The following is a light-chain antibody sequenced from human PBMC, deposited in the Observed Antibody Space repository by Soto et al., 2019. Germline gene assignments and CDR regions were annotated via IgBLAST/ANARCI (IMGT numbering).Light chain of an antibody. CDR3: ASSTSDSLYV. V-gene: IGLV2-14*01. CDR2: KVT. J-gene: IGLJ1*01. CDR1: SSDVGGNKY. Sequence: QSVLTQPASVSGSPGQSITISCTGTSSDVGGNKYVSWYQQYPGKVPKLLINKVTNRPSGVSYRFSGSKSGNTASLTISALLAEDETDYFYASSTSDSLYVLGTGTKVNVL.